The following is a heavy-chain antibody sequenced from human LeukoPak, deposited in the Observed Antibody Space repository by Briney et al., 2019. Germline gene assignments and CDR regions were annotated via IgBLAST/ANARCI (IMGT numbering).Heavy chain of an antibody. V-gene: IGHV3-21*01. D-gene: IGHD2-21*02. CDR1: GFTFSSYS. Sequence: GGSLRLSCAASGFTFSSYSMNWVRQAPGKGLEWVSSISSSSSYIYYADSVKGRFTISRDNAKNSLFLQMNSLRAEDTAVYFCARDKEYCGGDCLPYNWFDPWGQGTLVTVSS. CDR2: ISSSSSYI. J-gene: IGHJ5*02. CDR3: ARDKEYCGGDCLPYNWFDP.